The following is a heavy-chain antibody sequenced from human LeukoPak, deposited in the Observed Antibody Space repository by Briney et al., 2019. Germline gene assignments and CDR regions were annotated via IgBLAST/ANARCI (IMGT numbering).Heavy chain of an antibody. CDR2: IYPRDGST. V-gene: IGHV1-46*01. CDR1: GYTFTSNY. D-gene: IGHD1-14*01. Sequence: ASVKVSCKASGYTFTSNYIHWVRQAPGQGLEWMGMIYPRDGSTSYAQKFQGRVTVTRDTSTSTVHMELSGLRSEDTAVYYCARTGGVLYGMDVWGQGTTVTVSS. J-gene: IGHJ6*02. CDR3: ARTGGVLYGMDV.